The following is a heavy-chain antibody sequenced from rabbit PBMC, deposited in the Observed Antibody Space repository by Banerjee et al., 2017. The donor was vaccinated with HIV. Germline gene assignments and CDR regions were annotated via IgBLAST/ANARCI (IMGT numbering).Heavy chain of an antibody. J-gene: IGHJ4*01. Sequence: QSLEESGGDLVKPGASLTLTCKASGFSFSSGYDMCWVRQAPGKGLEWIACIYAGSSGSTPYASWAKGRFTISKTSSTTVTLQMPSLTAADTATYFCARGAGVADYAYAYFNLWGQGTLVTVS. V-gene: IGHV1S40*01. D-gene: IGHD6-1*01. CDR3: ARGAGVADYAYAYFNL. CDR2: IYAGSSGST. CDR1: GFSFSSGYD.